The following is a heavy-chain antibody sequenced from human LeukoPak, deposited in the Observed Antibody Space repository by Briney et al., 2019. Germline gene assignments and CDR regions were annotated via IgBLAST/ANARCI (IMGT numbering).Heavy chain of an antibody. J-gene: IGHJ5*02. CDR1: GFTFSSYS. CDR2: ISSSSSTI. Sequence: GGSLRLSCAASGFTFSSYSMNWVRQAPVKGLEWVSYISSSSSTIYYADSVKGRFTISRDNAKNSLYLQMSSLRVEDTAVYYCARGPPLFDPWGQGTLVTVSS. V-gene: IGHV3-48*01. CDR3: ARGPPLFDP.